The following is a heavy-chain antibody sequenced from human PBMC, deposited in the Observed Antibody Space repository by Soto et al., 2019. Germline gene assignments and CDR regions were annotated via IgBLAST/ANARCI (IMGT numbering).Heavy chain of an antibody. Sequence: EVQLVESGGGLIQPGGSLRLSCAASGFTVSSNYMSWVRQAPGKGLEWVSAISGSGGSTYYADSVKGRFTISRDNSKNTLYLQMNSLRAEDTAVYYCAKAGSSWPNYFDYWGQGTLVTVSS. D-gene: IGHD6-13*01. CDR1: GFTVSSNY. J-gene: IGHJ4*02. V-gene: IGHV3-23*04. CDR2: ISGSGGST. CDR3: AKAGSSWPNYFDY.